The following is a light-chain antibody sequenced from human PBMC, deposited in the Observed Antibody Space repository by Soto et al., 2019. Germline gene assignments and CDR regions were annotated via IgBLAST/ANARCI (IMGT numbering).Light chain of an antibody. CDR3: SSYTSSSTLLYV. Sequence: QSALTQPASVYGSPGQSITISCTGTSSDVGGYKYVSWYQQHPGKAPKLMIYEVNNRPSGVSNRFSGSKSGNTASLTISGLQAEDEADYYCSSYTSSSTLLYVFGTGTKLTVL. J-gene: IGLJ1*01. CDR1: SSDVGGYKY. V-gene: IGLV2-14*01. CDR2: EVN.